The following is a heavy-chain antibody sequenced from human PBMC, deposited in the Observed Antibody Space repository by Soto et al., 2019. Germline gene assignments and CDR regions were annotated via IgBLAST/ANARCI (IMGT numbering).Heavy chain of an antibody. V-gene: IGHV1-18*04. D-gene: IGHD2-2*01. Sequence: GASVKVSCKDSGYTFTSYGISWVRQAPGQGLEWMGWVSAYNGNTNYAQKLQGRVTMTTDTSTSPAYMELRSLRSDDTAVYYCARYPFYCSSTSCQKYYYYYGMDVWGQGTTVTVSS. CDR1: GYTFTSYG. CDR2: VSAYNGNT. J-gene: IGHJ6*02. CDR3: ARYPFYCSSTSCQKYYYYYGMDV.